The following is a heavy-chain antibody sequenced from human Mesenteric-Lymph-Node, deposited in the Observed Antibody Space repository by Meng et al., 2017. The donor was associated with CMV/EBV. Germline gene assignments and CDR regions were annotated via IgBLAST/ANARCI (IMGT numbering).Heavy chain of an antibody. CDR2: INVGNGNT. D-gene: IGHD6-13*01. CDR3: ARDFEGLAAAAYLPGY. V-gene: IGHV1-3*01. Sequence: GYIFTSHAMHWVRQAPGQRLEWMGWINVGNGNTKYSQKFQGRVTITRDTSASTAYMELSSLRSEDTAVYYCARDFEGLAAAAYLPGYWGQGTLVTSPQ. J-gene: IGHJ4*02. CDR1: GYIFTSHA.